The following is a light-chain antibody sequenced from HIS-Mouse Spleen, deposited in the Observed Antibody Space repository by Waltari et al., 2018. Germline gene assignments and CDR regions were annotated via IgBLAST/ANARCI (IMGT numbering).Light chain of an antibody. V-gene: IGKV3-11*01. J-gene: IGKJ2*01. CDR3: QQRSNWSYT. CDR1: KSVSSY. CDR2: DAS. Sequence: EIVLTQSPATLSLSPGERATLPCRASKSVSSYLAWYQQKPGQAPRLLIYDASNRATGIPARLSGSGSGTDFTLTISSLEPEDFAVYYCQQRSNWSYTFGQGTKLEIK.